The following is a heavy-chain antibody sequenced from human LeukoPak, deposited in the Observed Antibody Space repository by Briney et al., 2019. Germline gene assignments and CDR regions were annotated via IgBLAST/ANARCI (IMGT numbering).Heavy chain of an antibody. CDR3: TRDLMDYDVSTGLHHYYMDV. CDR1: GFTFDXXX. D-gene: IGHD3-9*01. V-gene: IGHV3-9*01. Sequence: ASGFTFDXXXXXWXXXVPGXXXXXXXXXNWXSDSIGYADSVKGRFTISRDNAKNTLYLQMNTLRVEDTAVYYCTRDLMDYDVSTGLHHYYMDVWGQGTTVTVSS. CDR2: XNWXSDSI. J-gene: IGHJ6*02.